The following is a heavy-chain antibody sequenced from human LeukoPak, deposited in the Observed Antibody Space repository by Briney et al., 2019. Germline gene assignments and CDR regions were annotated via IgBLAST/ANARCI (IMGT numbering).Heavy chain of an antibody. CDR1: GYTFFNYA. D-gene: IGHD4-17*01. Sequence: ASVKVSFTTSGYTFFNYAVTWVRQAPGQGLEWMGWISGYNGDSKYAQSLHGRVTMTKDTSTSTAYMELRSLRSYDTAVYFCARSQDYGAYDYDYWGQGTLVTVSS. V-gene: IGHV1-18*01. CDR3: ARSQDYGAYDYDY. CDR2: ISGYNGDS. J-gene: IGHJ4*02.